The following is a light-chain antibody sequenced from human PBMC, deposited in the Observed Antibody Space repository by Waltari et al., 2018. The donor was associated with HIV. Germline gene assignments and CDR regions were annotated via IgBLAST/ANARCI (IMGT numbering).Light chain of an antibody. Sequence: SYDLTQPPSVSVSAGQTASITCSADKLGTTFVSWYQQKPGQSPVLVIYQDTKRPSGIPERFSGSNAGKTATLRISGTQVMDEADYYCQAWNSGTFFGGGTKVTVL. CDR3: QAWNSGTF. V-gene: IGLV3-1*01. J-gene: IGLJ2*01. CDR2: QDT. CDR1: KLGTTF.